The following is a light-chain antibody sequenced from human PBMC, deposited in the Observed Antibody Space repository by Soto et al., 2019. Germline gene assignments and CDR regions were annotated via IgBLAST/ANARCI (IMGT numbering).Light chain of an antibody. CDR2: GAS. Sequence: EIVLTQSPGTLSLSPGEGATLSCRASQSVSSSCLAWRQQKPGQAPRLLIYGASSRATGLPDRFSGSGSGTDFTLTISRLEPEDFAVCYCQQYDTSPWTSGQGTKVEIK. V-gene: IGKV3-20*01. J-gene: IGKJ1*01. CDR3: QQYDTSPWT. CDR1: QSVSSSC.